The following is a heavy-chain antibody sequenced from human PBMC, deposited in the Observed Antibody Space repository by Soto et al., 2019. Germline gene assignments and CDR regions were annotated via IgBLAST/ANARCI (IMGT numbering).Heavy chain of an antibody. Sequence: SVKVSCKASGYTFTSYGISWVRQAPGQGLEWMGWISAYNVNTNYAQKHQGRGTMTTDTSTSTAYMELRSLRSDDTAVYYFARDRISSGWYLDYRGQGTRVTVSS. CDR3: ARDRISSGWYLDY. V-gene: IGHV1-18*04. CDR1: GYTFTSYG. J-gene: IGHJ4*02. D-gene: IGHD6-19*01. CDR2: ISAYNVNT.